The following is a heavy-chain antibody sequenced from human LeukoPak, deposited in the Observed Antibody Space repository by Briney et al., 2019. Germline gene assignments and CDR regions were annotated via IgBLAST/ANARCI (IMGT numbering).Heavy chain of an antibody. Sequence: GGSLRLSCAASGFTFSSYSMNWVRQAPGKGLEWVSSISSSSSYIYYADSVKGRFTISRDNAKNSLYLQMNSLRAEDTAVYYCAREGGGYDGALDVWGKGTTVTVSS. CDR2: ISSSSSYI. CDR1: GFTFSSYS. J-gene: IGHJ6*04. CDR3: AREGGGYDGALDV. V-gene: IGHV3-21*01. D-gene: IGHD5-12*01.